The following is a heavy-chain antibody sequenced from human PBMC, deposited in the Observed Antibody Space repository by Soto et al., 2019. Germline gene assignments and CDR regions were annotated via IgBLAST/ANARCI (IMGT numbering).Heavy chain of an antibody. CDR3: ARGRLRDPKFDY. CDR1: GFTFSSYA. J-gene: IGHJ4*02. CDR2: ISYDGSNK. V-gene: IGHV3-30-3*01. Sequence: LSLSCAASGFTFSSYAMHWVRQAPGKGLEWVAVISYDGSNKYYADSVKGRFTISRDNSKNTLYLQMNSLRAEDTAVYYCARGRLRDPKFDYWGQGTLVTVPQ.